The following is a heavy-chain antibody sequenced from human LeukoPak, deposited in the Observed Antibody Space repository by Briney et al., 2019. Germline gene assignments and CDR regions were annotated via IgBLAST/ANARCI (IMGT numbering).Heavy chain of an antibody. CDR1: GYSLTELS. V-gene: IGHV1-24*01. J-gene: IGHJ4*02. CDR3: ATGDYGGIYFDS. CDR2: FDRENGKT. Sequence: ASVKVSCRVSGYSLTELSIHWVRQRPGEGLECMGGFDRENGKTLYSRDFEGRVTMTEDASLATAYLHLSSLRSDDTAVYYCATGDYGGIYFDSWGQGTLLIVSS. D-gene: IGHD4-23*01.